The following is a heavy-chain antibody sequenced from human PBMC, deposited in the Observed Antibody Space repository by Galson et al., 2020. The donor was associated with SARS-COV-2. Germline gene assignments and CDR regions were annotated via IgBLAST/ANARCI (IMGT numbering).Heavy chain of an antibody. D-gene: IGHD1-1*01. Sequence: GESLKISCKGSGYSFTSYWISWVRQMPGKGLEWMGRIDPSDSYTNYSPSFQGHVTISADKSISTAYLQWSSLKASDTAMYYCARLILERRDYYGMDVWGQGTTVTVSS. J-gene: IGHJ6*02. CDR3: ARLILERRDYYGMDV. CDR1: GYSFTSYW. V-gene: IGHV5-10-1*01. CDR2: IDPSDSYT.